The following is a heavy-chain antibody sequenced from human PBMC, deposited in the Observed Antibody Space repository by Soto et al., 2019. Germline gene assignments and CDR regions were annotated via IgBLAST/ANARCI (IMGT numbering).Heavy chain of an antibody. Sequence: KGLEWNGNIYYSGSTNYNPSLKSRGTISVDTSKNQFSLKLSSVTAADTAVYYCARFFFFQAEDGIRDVRSVSAFLLNRSSDL. V-gene: IGHV4-59*01. D-gene: IGHD3-10*02. CDR2: IYYSGST. CDR3: ARFFFFQAEDGIRDVRSVSAFLLNRSSDL. J-gene: IGHJ2*01.